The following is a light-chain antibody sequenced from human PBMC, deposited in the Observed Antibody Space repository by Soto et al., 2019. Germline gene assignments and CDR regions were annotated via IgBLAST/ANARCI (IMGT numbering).Light chain of an antibody. CDR1: SIDVGGYNY. CDR3: SSYTSSSTPLV. V-gene: IGLV2-14*01. J-gene: IGLJ1*01. Sequence: QSALTQPASVSGSPGQSITISCTGTSIDVGGYNYVSWYQQHPGKATKLMIYDVSNRPSGVSNRFSGSKSGNTASLTISGLQAEDEADDYCSSYTSSSTPLVFGTWTKVTVL. CDR2: DVS.